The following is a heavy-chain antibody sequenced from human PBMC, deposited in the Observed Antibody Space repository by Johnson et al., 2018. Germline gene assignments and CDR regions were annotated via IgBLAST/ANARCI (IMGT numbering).Heavy chain of an antibody. J-gene: IGHJ3*01. Sequence: VRLQESGGGLVQPGGSLGLSCAASEFTLRTYWMPWVRQGPGQGLVWVPRINSDVIRQTNAASVRGRFHISRDNAKNTLYLQMNSLRVEDTAVYYSVREGGTTFAFDGWGQGTLVTISS. D-gene: IGHD1-1*01. V-gene: IGHV3-74*01. CDR1: EFTLRTYW. CDR2: INSDVIRQ. CDR3: VREGGTTFAFDG.